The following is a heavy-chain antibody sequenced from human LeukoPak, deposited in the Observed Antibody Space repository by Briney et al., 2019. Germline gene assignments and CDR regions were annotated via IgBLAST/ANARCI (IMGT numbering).Heavy chain of an antibody. J-gene: IGHJ4*02. CDR3: ARGGLTTPFGY. CDR2: IYYSGST. Sequence: SETLSLTCTVSGGSISSYYWSWIRQPPGKGLEWIGYIYYSGSTNYNPSLKSRVTISVDTSKNQFSLELSSVTAADTAVYYCARGGLTTPFGYWGQGTLVTVSS. CDR1: GGSISSYY. D-gene: IGHD1-1*01. V-gene: IGHV4-59*12.